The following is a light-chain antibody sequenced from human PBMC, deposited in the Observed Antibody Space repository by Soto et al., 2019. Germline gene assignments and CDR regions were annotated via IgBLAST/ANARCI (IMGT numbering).Light chain of an antibody. V-gene: IGKV3-20*01. Sequence: EIVLTQSPGTLSLSPGERATLSCRASQSISSSYLAWYQQKPGQAPRLLVYGASSRATGIPDRFSGSGSGTDFPLTISRLEPEDFAGYYCQQYGSSRFTFGPGTKVDIK. CDR2: GAS. CDR1: QSISSSY. CDR3: QQYGSSRFT. J-gene: IGKJ3*01.